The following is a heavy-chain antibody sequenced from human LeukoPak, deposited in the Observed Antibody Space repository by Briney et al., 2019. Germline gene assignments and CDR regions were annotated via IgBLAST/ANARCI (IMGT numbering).Heavy chain of an antibody. J-gene: IGHJ3*02. CDR2: ISSSSSYI. CDR3: AREANLGAFDI. CDR1: GFTFSSYS. V-gene: IGHV3-21*01. Sequence: GGSLRLSCAASGFTFSSYSMNWVRQAPGKGLEWVSSISSSSSYIYYADPVKGRFTISRDNAKNSLYLQMNSLRAEDTAVYYCAREANLGAFDIWGQGTMVTVSS. D-gene: IGHD4/OR15-4a*01.